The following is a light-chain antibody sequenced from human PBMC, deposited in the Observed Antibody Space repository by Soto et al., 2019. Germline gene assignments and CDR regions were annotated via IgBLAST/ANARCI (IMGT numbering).Light chain of an antibody. CDR1: SSYVGNYDL. Sequence: LNRSASLSGSPGQSITISCTATSSYVGNYDLVSWYQQLPGKAPKFILYEGSKRPSVVSNRFSGSKSGNTASLTISGLQAEDEADYYCCSYAGSSTYVFGTGTKVTVL. V-gene: IGLV2-23*01. J-gene: IGLJ1*01. CDR3: CSYAGSSTYV. CDR2: EGS.